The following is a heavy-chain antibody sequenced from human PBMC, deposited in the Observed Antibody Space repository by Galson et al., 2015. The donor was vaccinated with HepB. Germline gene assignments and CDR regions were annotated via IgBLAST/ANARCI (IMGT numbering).Heavy chain of an antibody. J-gene: IGHJ4*02. CDR3: TKGSQSSGWYASDY. CDR1: EFILSMYW. D-gene: IGHD6-19*01. CDR2: IKEDGSEK. V-gene: IGHV3-7*05. Sequence: SLRLSCAASEFILSMYWMNWVRQAPGKGLEWVANIKEDGSEKNYVDSVKGRFTIARDNNKNSLYLQMNSLRTEDTAFYYCTKGSQSSGWYASDYWGQGTLVIVSS.